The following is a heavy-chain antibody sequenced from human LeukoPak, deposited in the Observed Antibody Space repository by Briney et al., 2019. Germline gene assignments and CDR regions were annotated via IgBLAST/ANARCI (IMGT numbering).Heavy chain of an antibody. CDR2: ISYDGSNK. J-gene: IGHJ4*02. D-gene: IGHD1-1*01. CDR1: GFTFSSSG. CDR3: AKDSRVGTTQGSFDY. V-gene: IGHV3-30*18. Sequence: PGGSLRLSCAASGFTFSSSGMHWVRQAPGKGLEWVALISYDGSNKNYADSVKGRFTISRDNSKNTLSLQMNSLRAEDTAVYYCAKDSRVGTTQGSFDYWGQGTLVTVSS.